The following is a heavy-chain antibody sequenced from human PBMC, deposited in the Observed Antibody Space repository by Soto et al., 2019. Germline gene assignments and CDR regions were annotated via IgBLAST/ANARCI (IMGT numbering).Heavy chain of an antibody. Sequence: EVQLLESGGGLVQPGGSLRLSCAASGFTFSSYAMSWVRQAPGKGLEWVSAISGSGGSTYYADSVKGRFTISRDNSKNTLYLQLSSLRAEDTAVYYCAKNPEWLHGPNFDYWGQGTLVTVSS. CDR3: AKNPEWLHGPNFDY. D-gene: IGHD5-18*01. V-gene: IGHV3-23*01. J-gene: IGHJ4*02. CDR2: ISGSGGST. CDR1: GFTFSSYA.